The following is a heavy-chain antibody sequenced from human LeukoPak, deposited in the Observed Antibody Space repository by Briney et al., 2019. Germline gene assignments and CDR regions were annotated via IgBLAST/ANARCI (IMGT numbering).Heavy chain of an antibody. CDR1: GFTGSHNY. J-gene: IGHJ4*02. V-gene: IGHV3-7*01. CDR2: IKHDGSEK. D-gene: IGHD3-3*01. CDR3: ATDRGWRTSGYYLYYFEY. Sequence: GGSLRLSCAASGFTGSHNYMSWVRQAPGKGLEWVASIKHDGSEKYYVDSVRGRFTISRDNTMNSLYLQMSSLRAEDTAVYYCATDRGWRTSGYYLYYFEYWGQGTLVTFSS.